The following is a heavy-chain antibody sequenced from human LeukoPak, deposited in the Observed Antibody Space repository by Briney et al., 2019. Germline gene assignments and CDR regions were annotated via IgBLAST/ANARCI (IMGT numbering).Heavy chain of an antibody. CDR1: GFTFSSYG. J-gene: IGHJ4*02. CDR3: AKSDTATAPRANFDY. D-gene: IGHD5-18*01. Sequence: GGPLRLSCAASGFTFSSYGMHWVRQAPGKGLEWVAFIRYDGSNKYYADSVKGRFTISRDNSKNTLYLQMNSLRAEDTAVYYCAKSDTATAPRANFDYWGQGTLVTVSS. V-gene: IGHV3-30*02. CDR2: IRYDGSNK.